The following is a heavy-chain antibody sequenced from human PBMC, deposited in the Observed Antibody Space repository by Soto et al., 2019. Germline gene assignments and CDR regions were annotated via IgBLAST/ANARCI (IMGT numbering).Heavy chain of an antibody. D-gene: IGHD6-13*01. V-gene: IGHV4-39*01. J-gene: IGHJ4*02. CDR3: ARHNYGSWYSAY. Sequence: QPQLQESGPGLVKPSETLSLTCTVSGASITSSTYYWGWIRQSPGKGLEGIGSIYYVGGTNIGTTIYHPSLQSRVTLSVDTSKNHFSLKLSSVTAADTSLYFCARHNYGSWYSAYWGQGTLVTVSP. CDR1: GASITSSTYY. CDR2: IYYVGGT.